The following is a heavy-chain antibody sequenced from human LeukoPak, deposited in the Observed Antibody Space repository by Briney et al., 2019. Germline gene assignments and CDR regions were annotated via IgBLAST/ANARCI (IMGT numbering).Heavy chain of an antibody. Sequence: GGSLRLSCAASGFTFSSYEMNWVRQAPGKGLEWVSSISSSSLYIYYADSVRGRFTISRDNAKSSLYLQMNSLRAEDTAVYYCASEQSGNYYRPFDSWGQGTLVTVSS. D-gene: IGHD1-26*01. CDR3: ASEQSGNYYRPFDS. CDR2: ISSSSLYI. J-gene: IGHJ4*02. CDR1: GFTFSSYE. V-gene: IGHV3-21*01.